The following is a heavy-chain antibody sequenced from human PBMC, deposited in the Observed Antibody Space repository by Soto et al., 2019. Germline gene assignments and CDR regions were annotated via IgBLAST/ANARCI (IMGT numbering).Heavy chain of an antibody. CDR1: GYTFTRYG. CDR2: ISGYNDDT. V-gene: IGHV1-18*01. J-gene: IGHJ6*02. D-gene: IGHD2-8*01. Sequence: QGHLVQSEAEVKKSGASVKVSCKASGYTFTRYGISWVRQAPGQGLEWMGWISGYNDDTNYAQKLQGRFSMTIDTATTTAYMELRSLTSDDTAVYYCAKNGQPPYYYYGLDVWGQGTKVTVSS. CDR3: AKNGQPPYYYYGLDV.